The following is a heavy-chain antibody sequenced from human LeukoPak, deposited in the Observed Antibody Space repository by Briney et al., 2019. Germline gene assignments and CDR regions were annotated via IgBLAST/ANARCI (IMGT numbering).Heavy chain of an antibody. D-gene: IGHD4-23*01. V-gene: IGHV4-59*11. Sequence: SETLSLTCTGSGGSISSHYWRWIRQPPGKGLEWIGYIYYSGSTNYNPSLKSRVTISVDTSKNQFSLKLSSVTAADTAVYYCATGGDYGGNSYYFDYWGQGTLVTVSS. J-gene: IGHJ4*02. CDR2: IYYSGST. CDR3: ATGGDYGGNSYYFDY. CDR1: GGSISSHY.